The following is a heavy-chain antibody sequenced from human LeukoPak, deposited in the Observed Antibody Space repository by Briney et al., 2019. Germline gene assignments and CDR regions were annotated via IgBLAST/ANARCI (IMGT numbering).Heavy chain of an antibody. CDR1: GYSFTSYW. CDR2: IDPSDSYI. Sequence: GESLKISCKGSGYSFTSYWISWVRQMPGKGLEWMGRIDPSDSYINYSPSFQGHVTISTDKSISTAYLQWSSLKASDTAMYYCARYSSGWYAFFGYWGQGTLVTVSS. V-gene: IGHV5-10-1*01. D-gene: IGHD6-19*01. CDR3: ARYSSGWYAFFGY. J-gene: IGHJ4*02.